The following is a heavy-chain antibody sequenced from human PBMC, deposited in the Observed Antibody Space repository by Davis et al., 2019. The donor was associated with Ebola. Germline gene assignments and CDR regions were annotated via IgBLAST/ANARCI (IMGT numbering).Heavy chain of an antibody. Sequence: GESLKISCTASGFTFSNSAMNWVRQAPGKGLEWVSAISGSGGSTYYADPVKGRFTISRDNSKNTLYLQMNSLRAEDTAVYYCAKADSSYYYYMDVWGNGTTVTVSS. CDR2: ISGSGGST. J-gene: IGHJ6*03. CDR3: AKADSSYYYYMDV. D-gene: IGHD6-19*01. V-gene: IGHV3-23*01. CDR1: GFTFSNSA.